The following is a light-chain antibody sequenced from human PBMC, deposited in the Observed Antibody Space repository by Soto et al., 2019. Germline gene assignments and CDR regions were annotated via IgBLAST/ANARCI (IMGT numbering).Light chain of an antibody. CDR2: YVT. CDR1: SSDIGGYNY. V-gene: IGLV2-14*03. J-gene: IGLJ1*01. Sequence: QSVLTQPASVSGSPGQSITVSCTGTSSDIGGYNYVSWYQQHPGKAPKLIINYVTNRPSGVSNRFSGSKSGNTASLTISGLQADDEGDYYCSSYTSTASSVFGT. CDR3: SSYTSTASSV.